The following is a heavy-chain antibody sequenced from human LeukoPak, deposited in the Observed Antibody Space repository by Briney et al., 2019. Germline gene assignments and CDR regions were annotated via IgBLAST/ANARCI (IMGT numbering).Heavy chain of an antibody. CDR2: IYHSGNT. V-gene: IGHV4-38-2*02. CDR3: AREVSSSHDVFDI. CDR1: GYSISSGFY. Sequence: PSETLSLTCTVSGYSISSGFYWGWIRQPPGKGLKGLEWIGTIYHSGNTYYNPSLKSRLTLSVDTSKNQFSLKLNSVTAADTAVYFCAREVSSSHDVFDIWGQGTLVTVSS. J-gene: IGHJ3*02.